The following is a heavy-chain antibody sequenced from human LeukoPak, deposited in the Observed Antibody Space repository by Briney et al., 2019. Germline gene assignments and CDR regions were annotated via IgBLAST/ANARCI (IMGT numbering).Heavy chain of an antibody. CDR3: ARQGIWFGELLLEGWFDP. Sequence: SETLSLTCAVYGGSFSGYYWGWIRQPPGKGLEWIGSIYYSGSTYYNPSLKSRVTISVDTSKNQFSLKLSSVTAADTAVYYCARQGIWFGELLLEGWFDPWGQGTLVTVSS. CDR2: IYYSGST. CDR1: GGSFSGYY. V-gene: IGHV4-39*01. J-gene: IGHJ5*02. D-gene: IGHD3-10*01.